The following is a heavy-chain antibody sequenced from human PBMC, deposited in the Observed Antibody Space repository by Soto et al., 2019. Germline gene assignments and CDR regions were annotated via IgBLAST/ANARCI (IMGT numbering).Heavy chain of an antibody. V-gene: IGHV5-10-1*01. D-gene: IGHD2-2*01. Sequence: GESLKISCTGFGYTFTTFWISWVRQMPGRGLEWMGRIDPRDSYVDYSPSFRGHVTFSVDRSITTVYLQWNSLKASDSAMYFCTRRASSSFYHFDFWGQGALVTVSS. CDR2: IDPRDSYV. CDR3: TRRASSSFYHFDF. J-gene: IGHJ4*02. CDR1: GYTFTTFW.